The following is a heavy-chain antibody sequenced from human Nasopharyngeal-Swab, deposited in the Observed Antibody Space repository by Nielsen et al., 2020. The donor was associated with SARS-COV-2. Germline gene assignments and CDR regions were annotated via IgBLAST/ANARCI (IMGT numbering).Heavy chain of an antibody. V-gene: IGHV3-21*06. CDR3: VRGSYGHYDS. CDR1: EFTFSSYT. CDR2: ISPTSDYI. D-gene: IGHD4-17*01. Sequence: GGSLRLSCAASEFTFSSYTMNWVRQAPGKGLEWVSSISPTSDYIYYAESVKGRFTISRDNAKTSLFLQMNSLRAEETAIYYCVRGSYGHYDSWGQGALITVSS. J-gene: IGHJ5*01.